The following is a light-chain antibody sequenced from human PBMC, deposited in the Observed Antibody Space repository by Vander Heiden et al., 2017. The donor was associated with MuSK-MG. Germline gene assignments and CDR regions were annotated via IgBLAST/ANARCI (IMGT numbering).Light chain of an antibody. CDR2: GAS. CDR1: QSVSSSY. CDR3: QQDGSSKYT. J-gene: IGKJ2*01. V-gene: IGKV3-20*01. Sequence: EIVLTQSPGTLSLSPGERATISCRASQSVSSSYLAWYQQKPGQAPRLLIYGASSRATGIPDRFSGSGSGTDFTLTISRLEPEDFAVYYCQQDGSSKYTFGQGTKLXIK.